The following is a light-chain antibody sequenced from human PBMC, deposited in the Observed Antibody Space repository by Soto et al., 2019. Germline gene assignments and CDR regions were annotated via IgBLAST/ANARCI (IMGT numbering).Light chain of an antibody. Sequence: DIVMTQSPDSLAVSLGERATINCKSSQSVLYSSNNQNYLAWYQQKPRQPPKLVIYWASTRESGVPDRFSGSGSGTDFTLTISSLQAEDVAVYYCQQYYSTPPTFGGGTKVEIK. V-gene: IGKV4-1*01. CDR2: WAS. J-gene: IGKJ4*01. CDR3: QQYYSTPPT. CDR1: QSVLYSSNNQNY.